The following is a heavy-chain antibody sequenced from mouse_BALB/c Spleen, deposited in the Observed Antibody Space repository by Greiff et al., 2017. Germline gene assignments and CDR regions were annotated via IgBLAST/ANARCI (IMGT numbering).Heavy chain of an antibody. J-gene: IGHJ2*01. Sequence: EVQLQQSGPGLVKPSQSLSLTCSVTGYSITSGYYWNWIRQFPGNKLEWMGYISYDGSNNYNPSLKNRISITRDTSKNQFFLKLNSVTTEDTATYYCARDLTTVVDYWGQGTTLTVSS. CDR3: ARDLTTVVDY. CDR1: GYSITSGYY. CDR2: ISYDGSN. V-gene: IGHV3-6*02. D-gene: IGHD1-1*01.